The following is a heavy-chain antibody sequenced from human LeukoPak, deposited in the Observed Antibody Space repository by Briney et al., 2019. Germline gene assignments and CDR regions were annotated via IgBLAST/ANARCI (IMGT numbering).Heavy chain of an antibody. CDR2: MNPNSGNT. J-gene: IGHJ4*02. CDR3: ARGPEMGYELGIDY. CDR1: GYTFTSYD. D-gene: IGHD5-24*01. V-gene: IGHV1-8*01. Sequence: ASVKVSCKASGYTFTSYDINWVRQATGQGLEWMGWMNPNSGNTGCAQKFQGRVTMTRNTSISTAYMELSSLRSEDTAVYYCARGPEMGYELGIDYWGQGTLVTVSS.